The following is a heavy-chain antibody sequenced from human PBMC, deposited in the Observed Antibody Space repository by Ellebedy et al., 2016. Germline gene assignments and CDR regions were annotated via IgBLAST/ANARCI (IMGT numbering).Heavy chain of an antibody. CDR1: GLPFRSFF. J-gene: IGHJ4*02. CDR3: RQGHYANY. V-gene: IGHV3-23*01. CDR2: ISGGADNI. Sequence: GGSLRLSXAASGLPFRSFFMSWVRQAPGKGLEWVSTISGGADNIYVADSVKGRFTISRDNSRNTVFLQMNSLRAEDTAIYYCRQGHYANYWGQGTLVTVSS. D-gene: IGHD4-17*01.